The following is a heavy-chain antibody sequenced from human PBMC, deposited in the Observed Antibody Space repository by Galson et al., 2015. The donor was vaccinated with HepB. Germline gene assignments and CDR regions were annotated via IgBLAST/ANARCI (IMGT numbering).Heavy chain of an antibody. CDR2: IKQDGSEK. Sequence: SLRLSCAASGFTFSTYWMTWVRQAPGKGLEWVANIKQDGSEKNYVDSVKGRFTISRGNAKNSLFLQMNSLRAEDTAVYYCVRVGSSWYSYLDSWGQGTLVTVSS. CDR1: GFTFSTYW. J-gene: IGHJ4*02. V-gene: IGHV3-7*03. D-gene: IGHD6-13*01. CDR3: VRVGSSWYSYLDS.